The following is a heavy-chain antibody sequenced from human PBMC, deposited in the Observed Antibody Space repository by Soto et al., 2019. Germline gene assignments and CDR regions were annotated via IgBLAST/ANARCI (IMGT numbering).Heavy chain of an antibody. CDR1: GGPFNTYA. V-gene: IGHV1-69*19. CDR2: ISPMFGAA. D-gene: IGHD3-10*01. CDR3: AREVQVHTPAFVY. Sequence: QVQLVQSGAEMKKPGSSVKVSCQSSGGPFNTYAMNWVRQAPGQGPEWMGDISPMFGAANYAPKFQGRVTITADESTGTSHMQLSSLTSEDTALYFCAREVQVHTPAFVYWGQGTLVTVSS. J-gene: IGHJ4*02.